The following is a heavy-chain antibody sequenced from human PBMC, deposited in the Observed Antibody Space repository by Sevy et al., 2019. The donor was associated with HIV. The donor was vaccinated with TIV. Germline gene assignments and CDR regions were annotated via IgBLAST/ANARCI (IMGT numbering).Heavy chain of an antibody. CDR1: GFTFDDYA. V-gene: IGHV3-43D*03. CDR3: AKDGGLAVAGTLSEYYMDV. D-gene: IGHD6-19*01. J-gene: IGHJ6*03. CDR2: ISWDGGST. Sequence: RGYLRLSCAASGFTFDDYAMHWVRQAPGKGLEWVSLISWDGGSTYYADSVKGRFTISRDNSKNSLYLQMNSLRAEDTALYYCAKDGGLAVAGTLSEYYMDVWGKGTTVTVSS.